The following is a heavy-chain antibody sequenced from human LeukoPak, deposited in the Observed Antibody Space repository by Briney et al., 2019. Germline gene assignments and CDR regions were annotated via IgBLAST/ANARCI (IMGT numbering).Heavy chain of an antibody. V-gene: IGHV4-39*01. Sequence: SGTLSLTCTVSGGSISSSSYYWGWIRQPPGKGLEWIGSIYYIGSTYYNPSLKSRVTISVDTSKNQFSLKLSSVTAADTAVYYCARHGSCSSTSCYGVNWFDPWGQGTLVTVSS. D-gene: IGHD2-2*01. J-gene: IGHJ5*02. CDR2: IYYIGST. CDR3: ARHGSCSSTSCYGVNWFDP. CDR1: GGSISSSSYY.